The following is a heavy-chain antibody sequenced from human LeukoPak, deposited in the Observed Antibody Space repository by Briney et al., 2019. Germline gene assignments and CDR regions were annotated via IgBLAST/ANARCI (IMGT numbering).Heavy chain of an antibody. CDR3: ARDLYSSSSVNWFDP. D-gene: IGHD6-6*01. J-gene: IGHJ5*02. CDR1: GFAFSSHA. CDR2: IPYDENTK. Sequence: PGGSLRLSCAASGFAFSSHAMHWVRQAPGKGLEWVAVIPYDENTKYYADSVKGRFTISRDNSRNTLYLQMNSLRADDTPLYYCARDLYSSSSVNWFDPWGQGTLVTVSS. V-gene: IGHV3-30*04.